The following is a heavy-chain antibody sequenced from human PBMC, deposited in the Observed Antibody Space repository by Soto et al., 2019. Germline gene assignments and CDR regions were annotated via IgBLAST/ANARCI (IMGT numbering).Heavy chain of an antibody. CDR3: ARGGGRPYHNHGFDF. J-gene: IGHJ4*02. V-gene: IGHV4-59*01. D-gene: IGHD6-25*01. CDR2: VSSTGST. Sequence: SETLSLTCTVSGASITQYYWNWIRQSPGKGLEWIVSVSSTGSTVYNPSLTSRVTVSLDTSKNQFSLTLNSVTAADTAVYHCARGGGRPYHNHGFDFWGQGTLVTVSS. CDR1: GASITQYY.